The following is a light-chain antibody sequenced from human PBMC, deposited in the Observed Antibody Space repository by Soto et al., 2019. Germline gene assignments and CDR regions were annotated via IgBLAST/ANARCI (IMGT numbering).Light chain of an antibody. CDR2: DAY. Sequence: DIQMTQSPSSLSASLGDRVTLTCQASRGVSNNLNWYQHKPGKAPKLLIYDAYKLETGVPSRFRGGGSGTDFTFTITSLQSDDYATYYCQQYDSLSSFGGGTTVDVK. CDR3: QQYDSLSS. J-gene: IGKJ4*01. CDR1: RGVSNN. V-gene: IGKV1-33*01.